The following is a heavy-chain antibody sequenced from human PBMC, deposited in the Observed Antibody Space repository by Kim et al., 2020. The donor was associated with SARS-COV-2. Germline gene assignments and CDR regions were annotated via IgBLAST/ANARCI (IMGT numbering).Heavy chain of an antibody. V-gene: IGHV3-20*01. CDR3: ARYYDSSVLGTMLGAFDI. CDR1: GFTFDDYG. D-gene: IGHD3-22*01. J-gene: IGHJ3*02. CDR2: INWNGGST. Sequence: GGSLRLSCAASGFTFDDYGMSWVRQAPGKGLEWVSGINWNGGSTGYADSVKGRFTISRDNAKNSLYLQMNSLRAEDTALYHCARYYDSSVLGTMLGAFDIWGQGTMVTVSS.